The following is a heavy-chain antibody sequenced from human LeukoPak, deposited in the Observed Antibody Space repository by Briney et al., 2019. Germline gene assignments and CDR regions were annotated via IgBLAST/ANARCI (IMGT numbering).Heavy chain of an antibody. CDR1: GGSFSGYY. CDR2: INHSGST. J-gene: IGHJ5*02. CDR3: ARSAITYSSSEDWFDP. V-gene: IGHV4-34*01. Sequence: KPSETLSLTCAVYGGSFSGYYWSWIRQPPGKGLEWIGEINHSGSTNYNPSLKSRVTISVDTSKNQFSLKLSSVTAADTAVYYCARSAITYSSSEDWFDPWGQGTLVTVSS. D-gene: IGHD6-6*01.